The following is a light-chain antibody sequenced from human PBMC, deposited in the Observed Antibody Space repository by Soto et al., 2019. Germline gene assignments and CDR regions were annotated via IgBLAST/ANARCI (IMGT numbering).Light chain of an antibody. CDR3: QQSYSTPMYT. J-gene: IGKJ2*01. V-gene: IGKV1-39*01. Sequence: DIQMTQSPSSLSASVGDRVTITCRASQSIRSYLNWYQQKPGKAPKLLIYAASSLQSGVPSRFSGSGSGTDFTLPISSLQPEDFATYYCQQSYSTPMYTFGQGTKLEIK. CDR2: AAS. CDR1: QSIRSY.